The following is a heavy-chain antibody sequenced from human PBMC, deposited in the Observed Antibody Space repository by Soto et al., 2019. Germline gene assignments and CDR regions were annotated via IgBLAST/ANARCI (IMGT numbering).Heavy chain of an antibody. Sequence: EVQLLESGGGLVQPGGSLRLSCAASGFTFSSYAMSWVRQAPGKGLEWVSAISGSGGSTYYADSVKGRFTISRDNSKNTLYLQMNSLRAEDTAVYYCANPVEQWLVFGDWFDPWGQGTLVTVSS. D-gene: IGHD6-19*01. CDR3: ANPVEQWLVFGDWFDP. J-gene: IGHJ5*02. V-gene: IGHV3-23*01. CDR1: GFTFSSYA. CDR2: ISGSGGST.